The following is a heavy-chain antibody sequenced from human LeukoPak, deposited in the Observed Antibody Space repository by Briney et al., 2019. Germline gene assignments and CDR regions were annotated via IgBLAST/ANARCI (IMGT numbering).Heavy chain of an antibody. D-gene: IGHD5-24*01. CDR2: IYYSGSGST. CDR3: ERTTGDRSADY. CDR1: GGSFSGYY. Sequence: SETLSLTCTVSGGSFSGYYWSWVRQPPGKGLEWIAYIYYSGSGSTNYNPSLKSRVTMAVDTSNNQFYLRLSSVAAADTGVYYCERTTGDRSADYWRQGTLVSVSS. J-gene: IGHJ4*02. V-gene: IGHV4-59*01.